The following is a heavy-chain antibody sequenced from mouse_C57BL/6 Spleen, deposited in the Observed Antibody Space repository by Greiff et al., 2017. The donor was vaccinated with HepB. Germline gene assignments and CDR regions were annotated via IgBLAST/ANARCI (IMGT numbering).Heavy chain of an antibody. V-gene: IGHV1-52*01. CDR1: GYTFTSYW. D-gene: IGHD2-3*01. Sequence: QVQLQQPGAELVRPGSSVTLSCKASGYTFTSYWMHWVKQKPIQGLEWIGNIDPSDSETHYNQKFKDKAILTVDKSSSTAYMQLSSLTSEDSADYYCASSDGYYVFFDCWGQGTTLSVSS. CDR3: ASSDGYYVFFDC. CDR2: IDPSDSET. J-gene: IGHJ2*01.